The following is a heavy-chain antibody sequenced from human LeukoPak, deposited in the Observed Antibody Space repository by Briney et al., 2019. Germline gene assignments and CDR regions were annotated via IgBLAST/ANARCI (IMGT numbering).Heavy chain of an antibody. V-gene: IGHV4-39*01. CDR3: ARGVVVITTLIDY. CDR2: IFYSGTT. Sequence: SETLSLTCTVSGGSISSSSYYWGWIRQPPGKGLEGIGSIFYSGTTHYNPSLQSRVTISVDTSKNQFSLKLSSVTAADTAVYYCARGVVVITTLIDYWGQGTLVTVPS. D-gene: IGHD3-22*01. CDR1: GGSISSSSYY. J-gene: IGHJ4*02.